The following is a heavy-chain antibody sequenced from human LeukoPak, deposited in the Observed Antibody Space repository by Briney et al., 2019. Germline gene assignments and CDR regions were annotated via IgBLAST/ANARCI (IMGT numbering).Heavy chain of an antibody. V-gene: IGHV3-73*01. Sequence: PGGSLKLSCAASVYTFSGSAIHWVCQASGKGLEWVGRIRSKANNYATAYGASVKGRFTISRDDSRNMAYLQMNSLKTEDTAVYYCNRLHLAGYDFGGQGTLVTVTS. CDR3: NRLHLAGYDF. CDR2: IRSKANNYAT. D-gene: IGHD3/OR15-3a*01. CDR1: VYTFSGSA. J-gene: IGHJ4*02.